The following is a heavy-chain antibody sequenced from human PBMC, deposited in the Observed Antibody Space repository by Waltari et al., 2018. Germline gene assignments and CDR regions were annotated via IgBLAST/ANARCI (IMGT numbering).Heavy chain of an antibody. J-gene: IGHJ4*02. CDR3: AIGAWDCGSTDCLLNY. V-gene: IGHV3-74*01. D-gene: IGHD2-2*01. CDR2: INTDGSST. CDR1: GFTFSKFW. Sequence: EVQLVESGGGLVQPGGSLRLSCAASGFTFSKFWMHWVRQDPGKEPVRVSHINTDGSSTTYADSVKGRFTISRDNAKNTLYLQMNSLRAEDTAVYYCAIGAWDCGSTDCLLNYWGQGTLVTVSS.